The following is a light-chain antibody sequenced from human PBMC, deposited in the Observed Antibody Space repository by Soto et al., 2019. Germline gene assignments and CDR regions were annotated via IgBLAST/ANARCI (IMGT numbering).Light chain of an antibody. Sequence: EIVMTQSPATLSLSPGERATLSCRASQSLTTDLAWYQQKPGQPPRLLIYGASTRATDFPARFSGSGSGTDFTLTISSLQPDDVATYYCQKYNSAPITFGQGTRLEIK. CDR3: QKYNSAPIT. J-gene: IGKJ5*01. CDR2: GAS. CDR1: QSLTTD. V-gene: IGKV3-15*01.